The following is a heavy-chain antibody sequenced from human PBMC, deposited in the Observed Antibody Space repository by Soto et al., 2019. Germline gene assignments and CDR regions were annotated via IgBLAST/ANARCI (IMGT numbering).Heavy chain of an antibody. CDR1: GGTFSSYA. V-gene: IGHV1-69*13. D-gene: IGHD1-26*01. Sequence: SVKVSCKASGGTFSSYAISWVRQAPGQGLEWMGGIIPIFGTANYAQKFQGRVTITADESTSTAYMELSSLRSEDTAVYYCARLLVGALSYAFDIWGQGNPGHRLL. J-gene: IGHJ3*02. CDR2: IIPIFGTA. CDR3: ARLLVGALSYAFDI.